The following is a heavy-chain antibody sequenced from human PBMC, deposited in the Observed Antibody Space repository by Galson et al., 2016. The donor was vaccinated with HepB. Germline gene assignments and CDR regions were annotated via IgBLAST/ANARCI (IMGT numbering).Heavy chain of an antibody. D-gene: IGHD3-16*01. J-gene: IGHJ4*02. CDR1: GFSFRSYA. Sequence: SLRLSCAASGFSFRSYAMAWVRQAPGKGLEWVSTITGGAGTTFYADSVKGRFSISRDNSKNTLHLQITGLRAEDTAFYYCARAAGGVMGSYYFDYWGQGTLVTVSS. CDR2: ITGGAGTT. CDR3: ARAAGGVMGSYYFDY. V-gene: IGHV3-23*01.